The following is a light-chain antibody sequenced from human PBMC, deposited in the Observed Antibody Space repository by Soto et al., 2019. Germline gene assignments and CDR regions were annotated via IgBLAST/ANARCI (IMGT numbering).Light chain of an antibody. Sequence: QSVLTQPPSASGTPGQRVTISCSGSSSNIGSNTVNWYQQLPGTAPKLLIYSNNQRPSGVPDRFSGSKSGTSASLAISGLQSEDEAYYYCAAWDDSLQVFGGVTKLTVL. CDR2: SNN. CDR1: SSNIGSNT. V-gene: IGLV1-44*01. J-gene: IGLJ2*01. CDR3: AAWDDSLQV.